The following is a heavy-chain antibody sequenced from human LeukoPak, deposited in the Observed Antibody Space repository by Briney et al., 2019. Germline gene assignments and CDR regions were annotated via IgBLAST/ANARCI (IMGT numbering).Heavy chain of an antibody. CDR3: ARVIRTSGYYSNPKSGSFDL. CDR1: GGSISSSSYY. V-gene: IGHV4-39*01. CDR2: IYSSGST. J-gene: IGHJ4*02. Sequence: SETLSLTCTVSGGSISSSSYYWGWIRQPPGKGLEWIGSIYSSGSTYYNQSLRTRVTISVDTSKNQFSLKLSSVTAADTAVYYCARVIRTSGYYSNPKSGSFDLWGQGSLVTVSS. D-gene: IGHD3-3*01.